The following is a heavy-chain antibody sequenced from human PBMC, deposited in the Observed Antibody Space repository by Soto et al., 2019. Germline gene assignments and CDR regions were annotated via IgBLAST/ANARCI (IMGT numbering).Heavy chain of an antibody. D-gene: IGHD2-15*01. Sequence: EEQLVESGGGLVKPGGSLRLSCAASGFTFTSYSIIWVRQVPGKRLEWLSSTFIFDDNLYYADSVKGRFTISRDNAKNSVYLQMNSLSAEDTGVYYCAREEGYCGGGFFFRSAFDLWGQGTVVTVS. CDR2: TFIFDDNL. CDR1: GFTFTSYS. J-gene: IGHJ3*01. V-gene: IGHV3-21*01. CDR3: AREEGYCGGGFFFRSAFDL.